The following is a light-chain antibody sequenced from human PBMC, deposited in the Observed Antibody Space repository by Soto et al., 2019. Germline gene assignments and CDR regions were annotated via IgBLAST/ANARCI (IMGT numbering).Light chain of an antibody. V-gene: IGKV3-20*01. CDR3: HQHGISA. J-gene: IGKJ4*01. CDR2: GAS. Sequence: IVLTQSPPTLSSSPGERATLSCRASQSVSSNYLAWYQQKPGQAPRLLIYGASSRATGIPDRFSGSGSGTEFTLTISILEPEDFAVYYCHQHGISAFGGGTKVDIK. CDR1: QSVSSNY.